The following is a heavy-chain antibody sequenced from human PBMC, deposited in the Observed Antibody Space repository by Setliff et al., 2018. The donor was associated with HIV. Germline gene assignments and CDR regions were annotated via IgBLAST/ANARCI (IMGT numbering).Heavy chain of an antibody. Sequence: GGSLRLSCAASGFTFSSYWMSWVRQAPGKGLEWVANIKQDGSKKYYVDSVKGRFTISRDNAKNSLYLQMDSLRDDDTAVYYCARGRQGGRYCSGVSCRGGYYYYYMDVWGKGTTVTVSS. D-gene: IGHD2-15*01. J-gene: IGHJ6*03. CDR3: ARGRQGGRYCSGVSCRGGYYYYYMDV. V-gene: IGHV3-7*03. CDR2: IKQDGSKK. CDR1: GFTFSSYW.